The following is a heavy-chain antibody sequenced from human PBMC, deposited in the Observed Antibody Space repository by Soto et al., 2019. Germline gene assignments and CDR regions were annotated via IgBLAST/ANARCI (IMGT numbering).Heavy chain of an antibody. V-gene: IGHV4-4*02. Sequence: SETLSLTCAVSGGSISRSNSWSWVRQPPGKGLEWIGEIYHSGSTNYNPSLKSRVTISVDKSKNQFSLKLSSVTAADTAVYYCARVGVDTAMGFDYWGHGTLVTVSS. CDR1: GGSISRSNS. CDR3: ARVGVDTAMGFDY. J-gene: IGHJ4*01. CDR2: IYHSGST. D-gene: IGHD5-18*01.